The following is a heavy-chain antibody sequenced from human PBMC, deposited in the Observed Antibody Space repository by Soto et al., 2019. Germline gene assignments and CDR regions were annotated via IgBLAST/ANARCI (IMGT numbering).Heavy chain of an antibody. CDR3: ARDPAP. CDR2: IYNSGTT. J-gene: IGHJ5*02. CDR1: GGSITRGGYY. V-gene: IGHV4-31*03. Sequence: QVQLQESGPGLVKPSETLSLTCTVSGGSITRGGYYWSWIRQHPGKGLEWIGYIYNSGTTYYNPPLKRRVTISVDPSKNQFSLKLTSVTAADTAVYYCARDPAPWGQGTLVTVSS.